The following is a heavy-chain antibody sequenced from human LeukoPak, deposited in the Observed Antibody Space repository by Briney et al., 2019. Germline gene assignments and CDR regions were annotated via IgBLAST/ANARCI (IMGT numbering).Heavy chain of an antibody. CDR1: GGSFSGYY. D-gene: IGHD3-3*01. V-gene: IGHV4-34*01. CDR2: INHSGST. CDR3: ARVRFSFTYYGMDV. J-gene: IGHJ6*02. Sequence: SETLSLTCAVYGGSFSGYYWSWIRQPPGKGLEWIGEINHSGSTNYNPSLKSRVTISVDTSKNQFSLKLSSVTAADTAVYYCARVRFSFTYYGMDVWGQGTTVTASS.